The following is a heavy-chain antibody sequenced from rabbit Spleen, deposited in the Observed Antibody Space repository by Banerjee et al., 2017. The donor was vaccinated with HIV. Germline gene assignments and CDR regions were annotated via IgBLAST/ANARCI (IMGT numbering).Heavy chain of an antibody. CDR1: GVSFSVSSY. J-gene: IGHJ6*01. Sequence: QSLEESGGDLVKPGASLTLTCTASGVSFSVSSYMCWVRQAPGKGLEWIACIDTGSSGFTYYASWAKGRFTISKTSSTMVTLQMTRLTAADTATYFCARDTSSSFSSYGMDLWGPGTLVTVS. D-gene: IGHD1-1*01. CDR2: IDTGSSGFT. CDR3: ARDTSSSFSSYGMDL. V-gene: IGHV1S40*01.